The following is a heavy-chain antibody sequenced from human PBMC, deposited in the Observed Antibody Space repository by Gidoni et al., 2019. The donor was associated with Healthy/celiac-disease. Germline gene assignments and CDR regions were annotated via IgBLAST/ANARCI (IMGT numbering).Heavy chain of an antibody. CDR2: IIPILGIA. Sequence: QVQLVQSGAEVQKPGSSVKVSCKASGGTFSSYAISWVRQAPGQGLEWMGRIIPILGIANYAQKFQGRVTITADKSTSTAYMELSSLRSEDTAVYYCAAVDTAMVGLHYFDYWGQGTLVTVSS. V-gene: IGHV1-69*04. D-gene: IGHD5-18*01. CDR3: AAVDTAMVGLHYFDY. J-gene: IGHJ4*02. CDR1: GGTFSSYA.